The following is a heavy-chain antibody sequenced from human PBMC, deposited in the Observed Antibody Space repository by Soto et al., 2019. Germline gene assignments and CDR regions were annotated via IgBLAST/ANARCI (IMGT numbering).Heavy chain of an antibody. Sequence: EVQLVESGGDLVQPGWSLRLSCEASGFTFISYEIHWVRQAPGKGPDRMSYISSRGDPIYSSESVESRCTTSRSNAENSLFLQMTRLRAEDTAVYHCARGYVDTGPRGDMDVWGQGTTVTVYS. J-gene: IGHJ6*02. D-gene: IGHD5-18*01. V-gene: IGHV3-48*03. CDR1: GFTFISYE. CDR3: ARGYVDTGPRGDMDV. CDR2: ISSRGDPI.